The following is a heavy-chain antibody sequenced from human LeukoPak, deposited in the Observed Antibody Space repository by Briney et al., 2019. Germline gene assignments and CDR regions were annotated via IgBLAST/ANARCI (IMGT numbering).Heavy chain of an antibody. CDR3: ARVKGYYGSGRPSSNWFDP. CDR1: GYSISSGYY. J-gene: IGHJ5*02. D-gene: IGHD3-10*01. V-gene: IGHV4-38-2*01. CDR2: IYHSGST. Sequence: PSETLSLTCVVSGYSISSGYYWGWIRQPPGKGLEWIGNIYHSGSTHYNPSLKSRVTISVDTSKNQFSLKLSSVTAADTAVYYCARVKGYYGSGRPSSNWFDPWGQGTLVTVSS.